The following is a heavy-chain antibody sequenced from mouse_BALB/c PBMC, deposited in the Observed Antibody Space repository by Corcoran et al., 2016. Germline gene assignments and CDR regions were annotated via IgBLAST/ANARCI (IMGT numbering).Heavy chain of an antibody. Sequence: QIQLVQSGPELRKPGETVKISCKASRYTFTNYGMNWVKQAPGKGLKWMGWINTYTGEPTYADDFKGRFAFSLETSASTAYLQINNLKNADTATYFCAREPYALDYWGQGTSVTVS. CDR1: RYTFTNYG. CDR2: INTYTGEP. V-gene: IGHV9-3-1*01. J-gene: IGHJ4*01. CDR3: AREPYALDY.